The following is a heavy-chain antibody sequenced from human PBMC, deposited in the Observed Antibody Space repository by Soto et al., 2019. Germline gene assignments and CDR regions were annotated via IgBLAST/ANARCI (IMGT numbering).Heavy chain of an antibody. CDR3: ARGPPHSDRYFDWLSLQPRLGYFDY. D-gene: IGHD3-9*01. J-gene: IGHJ4*02. V-gene: IGHV1-8*01. CDR2: MNPNSGNT. Sequence: QVQLVQSGAEVKKPGASVKVSCKASGYTFTSYDINWVRQATGQGLEWMGWMNPNSGNTGYAQKFQGRVTMTRNTSISTAYMELSSLRSEDTAVYYCARGPPHSDRYFDWLSLQPRLGYFDYWGQGTLVTVSS. CDR1: GYTFTSYD.